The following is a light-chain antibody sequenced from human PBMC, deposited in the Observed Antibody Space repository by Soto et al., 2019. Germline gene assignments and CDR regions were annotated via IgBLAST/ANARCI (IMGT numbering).Light chain of an antibody. CDR2: DAS. V-gene: IGKV3-11*01. Sequence: EIVMTQSPATLSVSPGGRATLSCRASQSVSSYLAWYQQKPGQAPRLLIYDASNRATGIPVRFSASGTGTDFTLTISDVQPEDFAVYYCHQRQSWPRTFGQGTKVDI. CDR3: HQRQSWPRT. J-gene: IGKJ1*01. CDR1: QSVSSY.